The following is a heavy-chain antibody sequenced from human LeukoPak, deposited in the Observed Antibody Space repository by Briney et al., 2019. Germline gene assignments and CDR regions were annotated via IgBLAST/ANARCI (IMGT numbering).Heavy chain of an antibody. V-gene: IGHV4-4*07. D-gene: IGHD3-10*01. J-gene: IGHJ6*03. CDR3: ARDYYGSGSYRVVDYYYYMDV. CDR2: IYTSEST. Sequence: SETLSLTCTLSSGSLSSSYWSWIRQPAGKGLEWIGRIYTSESTNYNPSLKSRVTISVDTSKNQFSLKLSSVTAADTAVYYCARDYYGSGSYRVVDYYYYMDVWGKGTTVTISS. CDR1: SGSLSSSY.